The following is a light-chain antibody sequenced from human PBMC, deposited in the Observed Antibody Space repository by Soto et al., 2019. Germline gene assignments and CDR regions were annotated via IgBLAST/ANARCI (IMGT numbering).Light chain of an antibody. Sequence: EIVLTQSPATLSLSPGERATLSCRASQSVSSYLAWYQQKPGQAPRLLIYDASNRATGIPARFSGSGSGTDVTLTISSLEPEDFAVYYCQQRSNWPWTFGHGTKVEIK. V-gene: IGKV3-11*01. CDR1: QSVSSY. CDR3: QQRSNWPWT. J-gene: IGKJ1*01. CDR2: DAS.